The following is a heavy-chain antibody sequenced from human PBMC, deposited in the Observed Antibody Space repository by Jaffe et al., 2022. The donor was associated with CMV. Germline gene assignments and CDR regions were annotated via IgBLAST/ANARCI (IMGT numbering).Heavy chain of an antibody. CDR1: GYSFTSYW. Sequence: EVQLVQSGAEVKKPGESLKISCKGSGYSFTSYWIGWVRQMPGKGLEWMGIIYPGDSDTRYSPSFQGQVTISADKSISTAYLQWSSLKASDTAMYYCARRGIAAAGRMGYYYYGMDVWGQGTTVTVSS. CDR3: ARRGIAAAGRMGYYYYGMDV. V-gene: IGHV5-51*01. D-gene: IGHD6-13*01. J-gene: IGHJ6*02. CDR2: IYPGDSDT.